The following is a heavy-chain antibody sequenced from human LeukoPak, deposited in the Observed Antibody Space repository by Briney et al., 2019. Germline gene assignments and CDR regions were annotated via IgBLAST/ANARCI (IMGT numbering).Heavy chain of an antibody. Sequence: GGSLRLSCAASGFTFSDYYMSWIRQAPGKGLEWVSYISSSGSTIYYADSVKGRFTISRDNAKNSLYLQMNSLRAEDTAVYYCARRRSSGWYSGAFDIWGQGTMVTVSS. J-gene: IGHJ3*02. CDR3: ARRRSSGWYSGAFDI. CDR2: ISSSGSTI. D-gene: IGHD6-19*01. V-gene: IGHV3-11*04. CDR1: GFTFSDYY.